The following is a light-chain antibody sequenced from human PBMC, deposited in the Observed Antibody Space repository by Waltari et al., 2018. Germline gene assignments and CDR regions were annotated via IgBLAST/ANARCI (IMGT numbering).Light chain of an antibody. CDR1: QSISSF. CDR2: GAS. V-gene: IGKV3-20*01. CDR3: QHYVRLPVT. Sequence: IVLTQSPGTLSLSPGERATLSCRASQSISSFLVWYQQKPGQAPRLLIYGASTRATGIPDRFRGSGSGTDFSLTISRLEPEDFAVYDCQHYVRLPVTFGQGTKVEIK. J-gene: IGKJ1*01.